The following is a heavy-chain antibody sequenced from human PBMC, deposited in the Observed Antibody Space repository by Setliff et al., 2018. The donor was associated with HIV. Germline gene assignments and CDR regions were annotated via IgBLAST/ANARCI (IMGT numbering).Heavy chain of an antibody. V-gene: IGHV4-61*02. CDR3: ARDRADDGDYVAFDI. CDR2: IYTSGST. J-gene: IGHJ3*02. Sequence: SETLSLTCTVSGGSISSGSYYWSWIRQPAGKGLEWIGRIYTSGSTNYNPSLKSRVTISVDTSKNQFSLKLSSVTAADTAVYYCARDRADDGDYVAFDIWGQGTMVT. D-gene: IGHD4-17*01. CDR1: GGSISSGSYY.